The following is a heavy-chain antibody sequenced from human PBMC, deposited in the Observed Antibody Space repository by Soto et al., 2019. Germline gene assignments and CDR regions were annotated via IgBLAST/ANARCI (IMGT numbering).Heavy chain of an antibody. J-gene: IGHJ4*02. Sequence: GGSLRLSCAASGFTFSNYWMSWVRQAPGKGLEWVANIKQDGSEKYYVDSVKGRFTISRDNAKNSLYLQMNSLRAEDTAVYYCARVPGLPRRYTHFDYWGQGTLVTVSS. D-gene: IGHD2-2*02. CDR1: GFTFSNYW. CDR3: ARVPGLPRRYTHFDY. CDR2: IKQDGSEK. V-gene: IGHV3-7*05.